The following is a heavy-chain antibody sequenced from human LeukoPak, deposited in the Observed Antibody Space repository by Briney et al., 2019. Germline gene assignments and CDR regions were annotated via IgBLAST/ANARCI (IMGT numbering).Heavy chain of an antibody. J-gene: IGHJ3*02. CDR3: AADSRQLEPHDAFDI. CDR2: IVVGSGYT. CDR1: GFTFTRSA. Sequence: ASVKVSCKASGFTFTRSAVQWVRQARGQRLEWIGWIVVGSGYTNYAQKFQERVTITRDMSTSTAYMELSSLRSEDTAVYYCAADSRQLEPHDAFDIWGQGTMVTVSS. V-gene: IGHV1-58*01. D-gene: IGHD1-1*01.